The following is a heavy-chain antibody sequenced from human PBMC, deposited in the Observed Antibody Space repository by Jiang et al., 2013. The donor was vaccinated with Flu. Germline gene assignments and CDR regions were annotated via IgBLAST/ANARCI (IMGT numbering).Heavy chain of an antibody. CDR2: TYYRSKWLN. CDR3: ARDSGLGLEYFDY. V-gene: IGHV6-1*01. CDR1: GDSVSSNRAT. J-gene: IGHJ4*02. D-gene: IGHD3/OR15-3a*01. Sequence: SLTCTISGDSVSSNRATWNWMRQSPSRGLEWLGRTYYRSKWLNDYAVSLKSRITINPDTSKNQFSLQLNSVTPEDTAVYYCARDSGLGLEYFDYWGQGTLVTVSS.